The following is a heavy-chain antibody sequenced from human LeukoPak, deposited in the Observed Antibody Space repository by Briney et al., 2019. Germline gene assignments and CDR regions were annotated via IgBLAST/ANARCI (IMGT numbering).Heavy chain of an antibody. CDR1: GFTFSSYG. V-gene: IGHV3-30*02. CDR3: AKEAAMAYHWYFDL. J-gene: IGHJ2*01. D-gene: IGHD5-18*01. CDR2: IRYDGSNK. Sequence: GGSLRLSCAASGFTFSSYGMHWVRQAPGKGLEWVAFIRYDGSNKYYADSVKGRFTISRDNSKNTLYLQMNSLRAEDTAVYYCAKEAAMAYHWYFDLWGRGTLVTVSS.